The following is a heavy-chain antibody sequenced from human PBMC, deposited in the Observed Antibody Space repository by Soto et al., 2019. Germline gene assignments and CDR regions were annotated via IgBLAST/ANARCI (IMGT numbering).Heavy chain of an antibody. J-gene: IGHJ4*02. CDR1: GFTFSSYA. V-gene: IGHV3-23*01. Sequence: PGGSLRLSCAASGFTFSSYAMGWVRQAPGKGLEWVSAISGSGGSTYYADSVKGRFTISRDNSKNTLYLQMNSLRAEDTAVYYCAKASSSWYHVILDCFDYWGQGTLVTVSS. CDR3: AKASSSWYHVILDCFDY. CDR2: ISGSGGST. D-gene: IGHD6-13*01.